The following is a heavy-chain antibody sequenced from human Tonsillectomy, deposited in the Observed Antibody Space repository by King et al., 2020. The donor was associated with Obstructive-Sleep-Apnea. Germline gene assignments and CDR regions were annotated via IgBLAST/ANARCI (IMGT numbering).Heavy chain of an antibody. CDR2: IYCDDDK. D-gene: IGHD3-16*01. J-gene: IGHJ1*01. Sequence: TLKESGPTLVKPTQTLTLTCTFSGFSLSTSGVGLGWIRQPPGKALAWLALIYCDDDKRYSPSLKSRLTITKDTSKNQVVLTVTNMDPVDTATYYCAHREGATEYFQHWGQGTLVTVSS. CDR1: GFSLSTSGVG. CDR3: AHREGATEYFQH. V-gene: IGHV2-5*02.